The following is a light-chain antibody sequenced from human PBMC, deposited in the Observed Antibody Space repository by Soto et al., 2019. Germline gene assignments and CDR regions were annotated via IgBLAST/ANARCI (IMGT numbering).Light chain of an antibody. V-gene: IGKV1-39*01. J-gene: IGKJ3*01. CDR1: QSISIY. Sequence: DVQMTPSPSSLSASVGDRVTITCRARQSISIYLDWYQQKPGKAPKFLIYAASSLQSGAPSTFSGSGSGTYFTLIISSLQPEDCATYYCRQGYSGFTFGPGTKVDIK. CDR2: AAS. CDR3: RQGYSGFT.